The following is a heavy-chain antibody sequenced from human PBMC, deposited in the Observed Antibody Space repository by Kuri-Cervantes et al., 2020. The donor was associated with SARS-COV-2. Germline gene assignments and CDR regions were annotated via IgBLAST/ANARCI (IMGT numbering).Heavy chain of an antibody. V-gene: IGHV4-59*01. CDR3: AREHIVRVSGSLFDP. CDR1: GGSISRYY. J-gene: IGHJ5*02. D-gene: IGHD1-26*01. CDR2: IYYSGST. Sequence: SETLSLTCTVSGGSISRYYWSWIRQPPGKGLEWVGYIYYSGSTNYYPSLKSRVTISVDTYKNQFSLKLSYVTAADTAVYYCAREHIVRVSGSLFDPWGQGTLVTVSS.